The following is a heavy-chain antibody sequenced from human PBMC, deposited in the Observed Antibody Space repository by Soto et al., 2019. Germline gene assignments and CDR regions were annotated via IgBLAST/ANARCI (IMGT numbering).Heavy chain of an antibody. CDR2: IYYSGST. V-gene: IGHV4-59*01. J-gene: IGHJ5*02. Sequence: SETLSLTCTVSGGSISSYYWSWIRQPPGKGLEWIGYIYYSGSTNYNPSLKSRVTISVDTSKNQFSLKLSSVTAADTAVYYCARVWNWFDPWGQGTLLTVSS. CDR1: GGSISSYY. CDR3: ARVWNWFDP.